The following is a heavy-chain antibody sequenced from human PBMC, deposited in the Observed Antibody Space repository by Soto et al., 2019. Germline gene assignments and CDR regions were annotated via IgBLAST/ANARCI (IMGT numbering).Heavy chain of an antibody. J-gene: IGHJ4*02. CDR2: VSWNSDMI. CDR1: GFTVDDYA. Sequence: EVQLVESGGGLVQPGRSLRLSCAASGFTVDDYAMHWVRQAPGKGLEWVSGVSWNSDMIGYADSVKGRFTMSRDSARNSLHLQMSSLRPEDTAFYYCAKDRTSKFSGADLDYWGQGILVTVSS. CDR3: AKDRTSKFSGADLDY. V-gene: IGHV3-9*01.